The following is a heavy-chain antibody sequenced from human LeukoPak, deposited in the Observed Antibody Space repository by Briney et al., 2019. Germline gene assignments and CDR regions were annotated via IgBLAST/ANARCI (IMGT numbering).Heavy chain of an antibody. Sequence: EPSETLSLTCTVSGGSISSYYWSWIRQPAGKGLEWIGRIYTSGSTNYNPSLKSRVTMSVDTSKNQFSLKLSSVTAADTAVYYCARPSGSSWYDYYYYYMDVWGKGTTVTVSS. J-gene: IGHJ6*03. D-gene: IGHD6-13*01. CDR3: ARPSGSSWYDYYYYYMDV. CDR1: GGSISSYY. CDR2: IYTSGST. V-gene: IGHV4-4*07.